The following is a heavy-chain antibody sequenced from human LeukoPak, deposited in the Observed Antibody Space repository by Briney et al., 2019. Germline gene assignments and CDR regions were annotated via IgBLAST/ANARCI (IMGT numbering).Heavy chain of an antibody. CDR3: ARAGVRGPPRYMDV. D-gene: IGHD3-10*02. Sequence: SETLSLTCTVSGGSISSYYWSWIQQPPGKGLEWIGYIYYSGSTNYNPSLKSRVTISVDTSKNQFSLKLSSVTAADTAVYYCARAGVRGPPRYMDVWGKGTTVTISS. V-gene: IGHV4-59*01. CDR2: IYYSGST. J-gene: IGHJ6*03. CDR1: GGSISSYY.